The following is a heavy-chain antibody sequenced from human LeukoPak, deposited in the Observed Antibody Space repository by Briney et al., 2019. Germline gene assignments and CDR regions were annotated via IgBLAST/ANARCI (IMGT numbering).Heavy chain of an antibody. CDR3: ARQAYGVYGGRFYYFDY. CDR1: GVSISSYF. Sequence: PSETLSLTCTVSGVSISSYFWSWIRQPPGKGLEWIGYIYYIGRTNYNPSLKSRVTISVDTSKNQFSLKLSSVTAADAAVYYCARQAYGVYGGRFYYFDYWGQGTLVTVSS. J-gene: IGHJ4*02. V-gene: IGHV4-59*08. CDR2: IYYIGRT. D-gene: IGHD4-17*01.